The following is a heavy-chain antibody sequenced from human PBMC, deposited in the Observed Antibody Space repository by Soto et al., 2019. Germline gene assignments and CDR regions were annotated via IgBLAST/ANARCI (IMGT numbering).Heavy chain of an antibody. J-gene: IGHJ6*02. CDR2: ISWNSGSI. CDR3: AKGRLNYYGMDV. V-gene: IGHV3-9*01. Sequence: LRLSCAASGFSFDDYAMHWVRLAPGKGLEWVSGISWNSGSIGYVDSVKGRFTISRDNAKNSLYLQMSSLRAEDTALYYCAKGRLNYYGMDVWGQGTTVTVSS. CDR1: GFSFDDYA.